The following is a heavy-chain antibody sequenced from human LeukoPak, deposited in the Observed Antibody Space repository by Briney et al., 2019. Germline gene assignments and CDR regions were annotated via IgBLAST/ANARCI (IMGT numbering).Heavy chain of an antibody. V-gene: IGHV3-49*04. CDR3: TRGGGYSYGYFDY. D-gene: IGHD5-18*01. Sequence: GSLRLSCTASGFTFGDYAMSWVRQAPGKGLEWVGFIRSKAYGGTTEYAASVKGRFTISRDDSKSIAYLQMNSLKTEDTAVYYCTRGGGYSYGYFDYWGQGTLVTVSS. CDR1: GFTFGDYA. CDR2: IRSKAYGGTT. J-gene: IGHJ4*02.